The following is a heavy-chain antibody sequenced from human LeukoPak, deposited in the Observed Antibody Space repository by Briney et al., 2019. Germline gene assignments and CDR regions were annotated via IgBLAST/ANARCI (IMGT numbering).Heavy chain of an antibody. V-gene: IGHV3-21*01. Sequence: GGSLRLSCAASGFTFSSYSMNWVRQAPGKGLEWVSSISSSSSYIYYADSVKGRFTISRDNAKNSLYLQMNSLRAEDTAVYYCAXETXSXXIRXXXXFDYXXXGXLVTVS. J-gene: IGHJ4*02. CDR2: ISSSSSYI. D-gene: IGHD6-13*01. CDR1: GFTFSSYS. CDR3: AXETXSXXIRXXXXFDY.